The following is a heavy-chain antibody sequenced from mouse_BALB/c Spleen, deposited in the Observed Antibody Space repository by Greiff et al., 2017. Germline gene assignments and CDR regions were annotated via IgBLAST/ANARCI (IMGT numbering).Heavy chain of an antibody. CDR3: ARRTGTDWYFDV. V-gene: IGHV1S56*01. CDR1: GYTFTSYY. Sequence: VQLQQSGPELVKPGASVRISCKASGYTFTSYYIHWVKQRPGQGLEWIGWIYPGNVNTKYNEKFKGKATLTADKSSSTAYMQLSSLTSEDSAVYFCARRTGTDWYFDVWGAGTTVTVSS. D-gene: IGHD4-1*01. CDR2: IYPGNVNT. J-gene: IGHJ1*01.